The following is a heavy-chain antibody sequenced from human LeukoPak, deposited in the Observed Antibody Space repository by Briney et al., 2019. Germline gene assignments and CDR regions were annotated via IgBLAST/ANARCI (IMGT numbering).Heavy chain of an antibody. Sequence: PGGSLRLSCAASGFTFSSYWMHWVRQAPGKRLVWVSRINSDGSSTSYADSVKGRFTISRDNAKNTLYLQMNSLRAEDTAVYYCAREPPEVLWFGGFDYWGQGTLVTVSS. CDR3: AREPPEVLWFGGFDY. CDR1: GFTFSSYW. J-gene: IGHJ4*02. CDR2: INSDGSST. D-gene: IGHD3-10*01. V-gene: IGHV3-74*01.